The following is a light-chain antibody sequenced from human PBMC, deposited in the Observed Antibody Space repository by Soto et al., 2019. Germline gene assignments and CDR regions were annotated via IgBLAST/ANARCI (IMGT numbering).Light chain of an antibody. CDR2: GAS. CDR3: QQYGISPT. Sequence: EIVLTQSPGTLSLSPGERATLSCRASQSVASNYLAGYQQKPGQAPWVLMYGASSSATGIPDRFSGSGSGTDFTLTISRLETEDFAVYYCQQYGISPTFGQGTKLEIK. J-gene: IGKJ2*01. CDR1: QSVASNY. V-gene: IGKV3-20*01.